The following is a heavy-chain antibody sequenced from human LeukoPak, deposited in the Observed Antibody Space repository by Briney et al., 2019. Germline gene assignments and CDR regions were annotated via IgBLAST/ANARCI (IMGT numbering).Heavy chain of an antibody. CDR3: ARNYDTSSYYFCDY. J-gene: IGHJ4*02. Sequence: PGGSLRLSCAATGFTFSSFPMHWVRQAPGKGLEWVAVISYDEGNKYYADSVKGRFTISRDNSKNTLSLQMNSLRAEDTAVYYCARNYDTSSYYFCDYWGQGTLVTVSS. V-gene: IGHV3-30-3*01. CDR2: ISYDEGNK. D-gene: IGHD3-22*01. CDR1: GFTFSSFP.